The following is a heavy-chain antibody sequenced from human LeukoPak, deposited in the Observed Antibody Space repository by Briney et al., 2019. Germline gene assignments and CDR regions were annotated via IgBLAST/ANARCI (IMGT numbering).Heavy chain of an antibody. Sequence: GGSLRLSCAASGFTFSSYGMHWVRQAPGKGLEWVAFIRYDGSNKYYADSVKGRFTISRDNSKNTLYLQMNSLRAEDTAVYYCAKDQQLSYYYYYMDVWGKGTTVTVSS. V-gene: IGHV3-30*02. J-gene: IGHJ6*03. D-gene: IGHD6-13*01. CDR2: IRYDGSNK. CDR3: AKDQQLSYYYYYMDV. CDR1: GFTFSSYG.